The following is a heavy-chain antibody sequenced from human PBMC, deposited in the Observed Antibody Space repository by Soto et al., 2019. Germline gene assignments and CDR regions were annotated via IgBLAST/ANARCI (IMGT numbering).Heavy chain of an antibody. J-gene: IGHJ6*02. D-gene: IGHD2-2*01. V-gene: IGHV3-33*01. CDR3: VRDGSSSTREGGMDV. Sequence: PGGSLRLSCAASGFTFSSYGMHWVRQAPGKGLEWVAVIWYDGSNKYYADSVKGRFTISRDNSKNTLYLQMNSLRAEDTAVYYCVRDGSSSTREGGMDVWGQGTTVTVSS. CDR2: IWYDGSNK. CDR1: GFTFSSYG.